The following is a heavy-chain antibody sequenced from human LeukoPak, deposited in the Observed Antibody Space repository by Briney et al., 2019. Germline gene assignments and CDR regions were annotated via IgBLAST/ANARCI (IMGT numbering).Heavy chain of an antibody. CDR3: ARVRRGAAAGTVWWDAFDI. CDR1: GFTFSSYG. V-gene: IGHV3-30*02. J-gene: IGHJ3*02. Sequence: QPGGSLRLSCAASGFTFSSYGMHWVRQAPGKGLEWVAFIRYDGSNKYYADSVKGRFTISRDNSKNTLYLQMNSLRAEDTAVYYCARVRRGAAAGTVWWDAFDIWGQGTMVTVSS. D-gene: IGHD6-13*01. CDR2: IRYDGSNK.